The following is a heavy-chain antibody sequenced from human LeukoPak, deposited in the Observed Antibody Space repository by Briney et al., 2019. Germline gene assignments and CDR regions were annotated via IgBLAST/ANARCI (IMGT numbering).Heavy chain of an antibody. CDR3: ARHPTVVTWYFDL. D-gene: IGHD4-23*01. Sequence: SETLSLTCTVSGGSITSSYWSWIRQPPGKGLEWIGYIYYSGSTNYNPSLRSRVTISLDTSKNQFSLKLSSVTAADTAVYYCARHPTVVTWYFDLSGRGTLVTVSS. J-gene: IGHJ2*01. V-gene: IGHV4-59*08. CDR2: IYYSGST. CDR1: GGSITSSY.